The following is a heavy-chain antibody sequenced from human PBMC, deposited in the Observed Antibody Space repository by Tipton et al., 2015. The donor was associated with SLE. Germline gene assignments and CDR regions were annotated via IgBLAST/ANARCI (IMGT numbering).Heavy chain of an antibody. D-gene: IGHD3-3*01. CDR2: IRYDGSNK. J-gene: IGHJ4*02. CDR3: AIASGGVVIANWGCFDY. CDR1: GFTFNNYG. V-gene: IGHV3-30*02. Sequence: SLRLSCAASGFTFNNYGMNWVRQAPGKGLEWVAFIRYDGSNKYYADSVKGRFTISRDNSKNTLYLQMTSLRAEDTALYYCAIASGGVVIANWGCFDYWGQGSLVTVSS.